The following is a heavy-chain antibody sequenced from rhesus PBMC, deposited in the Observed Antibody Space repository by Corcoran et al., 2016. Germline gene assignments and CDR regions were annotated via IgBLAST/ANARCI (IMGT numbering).Heavy chain of an antibody. J-gene: IGHJ4*01. Sequence: EVQLVESGGGLVQPGGSLRLSCAASGFTFGDYGMHWVRQAPGKGLEWFSSISNTGKPVYYADSVKCRFTVSRDNAKNSLSLQMSSLRAEDTAVYYCTREGISYIGYTEPNFDYWGQGVLVTVSS. CDR3: TREGISYIGYTEPNFDY. V-gene: IGHV3-183*02. CDR2: ISNTGKPV. D-gene: IGHD5-12*01. CDR1: GFTFGDYG.